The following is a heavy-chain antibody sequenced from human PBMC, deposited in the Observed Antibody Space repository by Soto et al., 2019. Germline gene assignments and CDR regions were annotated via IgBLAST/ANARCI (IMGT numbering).Heavy chain of an antibody. V-gene: IGHV3-23*01. Sequence: EVQLLESGGGLVQPGGSLRLSCAASGFTFSSYAMSWVRQAPGKGLEWVSAISGSGGSTYYADSVKGRFTISRDNSKNTLYLQMNSLRAEDTGVYYCASPPFYCRSTSCLNWFDPWGQGTLVTVSS. CDR1: GFTFSSYA. D-gene: IGHD2-2*01. CDR2: ISGSGGST. CDR3: ASPPFYCRSTSCLNWFDP. J-gene: IGHJ5*02.